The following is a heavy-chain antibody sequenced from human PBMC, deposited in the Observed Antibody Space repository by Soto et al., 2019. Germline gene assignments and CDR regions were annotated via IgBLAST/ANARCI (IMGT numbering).Heavy chain of an antibody. Sequence: ASVKVSCKASGYTFTRYDINRVRQATGQGLEWMGWMNPNSGNTGYAQKFQGRVTMTRNTSISTAYMELSSLRSEDTAVYYCARGPPYSGSYFPLYYYYYGMDVWGQGTTVTVSS. CDR1: GYTFTRYD. CDR2: MNPNSGNT. CDR3: ARGPPYSGSYFPLYYYYYGMDV. D-gene: IGHD1-26*01. V-gene: IGHV1-8*01. J-gene: IGHJ6*02.